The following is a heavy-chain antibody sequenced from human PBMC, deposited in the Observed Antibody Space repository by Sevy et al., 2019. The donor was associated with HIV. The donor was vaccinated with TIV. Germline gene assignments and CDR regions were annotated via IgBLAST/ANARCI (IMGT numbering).Heavy chain of an antibody. CDR3: ATYSSSWRTFDY. CDR2: INPNNGAT. V-gene: IGHV1-2*02. Sequence: ASVKVSCKASGYTFTGFYMHWVRQAPGQGLESMGWINPNNGATNYAQKFQGRVTMTRDTSISTASMELSRLRSDDTAVYYCATYSSSWRTFDYWGQGTLVTVSS. CDR1: GYTFTGFY. J-gene: IGHJ4*02. D-gene: IGHD6-13*01.